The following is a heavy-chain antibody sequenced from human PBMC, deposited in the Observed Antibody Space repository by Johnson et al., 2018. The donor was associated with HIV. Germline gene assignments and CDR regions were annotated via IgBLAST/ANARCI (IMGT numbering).Heavy chain of an antibody. V-gene: IGHV3-30*18. D-gene: IGHD1-1*01. CDR1: GVIFSDYY. CDR3: AKDRTGCDAFDI. CDR2: ISYDGSDK. Sequence: VQLVESGGGLVKPGGSLRLSCAVSGVIFSDYYMSWIRQAPGKGLEWVAVISYDGSDKYYADSVKGRFTISRDNSKNTLYLQMNSLRAEDTAVYYCAKDRTGCDAFDIWGQGTMVTVSS. J-gene: IGHJ3*02.